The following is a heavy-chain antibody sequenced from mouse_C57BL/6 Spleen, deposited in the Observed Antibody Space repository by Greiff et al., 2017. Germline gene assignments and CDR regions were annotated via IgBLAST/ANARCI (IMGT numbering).Heavy chain of an antibody. CDR2: IYWDDDT. CDR1: GFSLSTSGMG. CDR3: ARRDDYDDAMDY. J-gene: IGHJ4*01. Sequence: QVTLKVSGPGILQSSQTLSLTCSFSGFSLSTSGMGVSWIRQPPGKGLDWLAYIYWDDDTRYNPSLKSRLTISKDTSSNQVFLKITSVDTADTATYYCARRDDYDDAMDYWGQGTSVTVSS. V-gene: IGHV8-12*01. D-gene: IGHD2-4*01.